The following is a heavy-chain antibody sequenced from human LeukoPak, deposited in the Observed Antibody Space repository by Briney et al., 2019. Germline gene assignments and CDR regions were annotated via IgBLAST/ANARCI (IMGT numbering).Heavy chain of an antibody. CDR1: GYTFTSYY. J-gene: IGHJ4*02. D-gene: IGHD6-6*01. V-gene: IGHV1-46*01. CDR2: INPSGCST. CDR3: ARGPLVAARLDY. Sequence: ASVKVSCKSSGYTFTSYYMHWVRQPPGQGLEWMGIINPSGCSTSYAQKFQGRVTMTRDMSTSTVYMELSSLRSEDTAVYYCARGPLVAARLDYWGQGTLVSVSS.